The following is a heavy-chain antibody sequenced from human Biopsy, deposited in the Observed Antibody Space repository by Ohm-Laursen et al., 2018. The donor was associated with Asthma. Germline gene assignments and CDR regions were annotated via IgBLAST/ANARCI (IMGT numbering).Heavy chain of an antibody. CDR2: IIPIFDTP. Sequence: VKISCKASGGTFSSHSISWVRQAPGQGLEWMGGIIPIFDTPNYAQKFQGRVTITADESTTTAYIELSSLRSEDTAVYYCVTSGGDYGYFGLDVWGQGTTVTVSS. J-gene: IGHJ6*02. CDR1: GGTFSSHS. D-gene: IGHD4-17*01. CDR3: VTSGGDYGYFGLDV. V-gene: IGHV1-69*13.